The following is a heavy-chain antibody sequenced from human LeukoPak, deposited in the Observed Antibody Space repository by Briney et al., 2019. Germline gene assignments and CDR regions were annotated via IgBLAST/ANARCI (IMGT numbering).Heavy chain of an antibody. CDR2: INPDGSST. V-gene: IGHV3-74*01. J-gene: IGHJ4*02. Sequence: HSGGSLRLSCAASGFTFSTSWMHWVRQAPGKGLVWVSRINPDGSSTNYADSVKGRFTISRDNAKNTLYLQINSLRAEDTAIYYCARDLGLAPPEDYDYFDHWGQGTLVTVSS. CDR3: ARDLGLAPPEDYDYFDH. CDR1: GFTFSTSW. D-gene: IGHD3/OR15-3a*01.